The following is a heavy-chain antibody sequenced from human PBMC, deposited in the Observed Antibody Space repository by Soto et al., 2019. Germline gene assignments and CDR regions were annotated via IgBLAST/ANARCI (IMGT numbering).Heavy chain of an antibody. CDR2: ITGGNGNT. D-gene: IGHD6-25*01. CDR1: GYSFTDYA. Sequence: ASVKVSCKTSGYSFTDYAIHWLRQAPGQSLEWVGWITGGNGNTRYSQKFQGRVTITRDTSASTAYMELSRLTSADTATYYCASERPLQPWGQETLVTVSS. V-gene: IGHV1-3*01. CDR3: ASERPLQP. J-gene: IGHJ5*02.